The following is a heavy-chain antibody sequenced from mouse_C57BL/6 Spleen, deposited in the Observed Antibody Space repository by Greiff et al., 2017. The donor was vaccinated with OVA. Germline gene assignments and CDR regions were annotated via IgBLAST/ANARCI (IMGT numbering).Heavy chain of an antibody. CDR2: IYPRDGST. D-gene: IGHD1-1*01. V-gene: IGHV1-85*01. CDR3: ARKPLTTVVHFDY. CDR1: GYTFTSYD. Sequence: QVQLQQSGPELVKPGASVKLSCKASGYTFTSYDINWVKQRPGQGLEWIGWIYPRDGSTKYNEKFKGKATLTVDTSSSTACMELHSLTSEDSAVYFCARKPLTTVVHFDYWGQGTTLTVSS. J-gene: IGHJ2*01.